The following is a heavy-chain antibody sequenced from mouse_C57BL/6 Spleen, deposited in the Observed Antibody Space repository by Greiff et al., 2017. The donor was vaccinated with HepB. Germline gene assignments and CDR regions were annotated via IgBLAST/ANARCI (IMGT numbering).Heavy chain of an antibody. D-gene: IGHD2-1*01. CDR2: IYPGDGDT. CDR3: ARWVKEDYFDY. CDR1: GYAFSSSW. Sequence: VQLQQSGPELVKPGASVKISCKASGYAFSSSWMNWVKQRPGKGLEWIGRIYPGDGDTNYNGKFKGKATLTADKSSSTAYMQLSSLTSEDSAVYFCARWVKEDYFDYWGQGTTLTVSS. J-gene: IGHJ2*01. V-gene: IGHV1-82*01.